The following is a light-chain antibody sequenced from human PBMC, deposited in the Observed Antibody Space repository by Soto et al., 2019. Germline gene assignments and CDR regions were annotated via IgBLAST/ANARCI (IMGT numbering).Light chain of an antibody. CDR1: QTISTY. V-gene: IGKV1-39*01. J-gene: IGKJ5*01. CDR2: AAS. Sequence: DIQMTQSPSSLSASVGDRVTITCRASQTISTYLNWYQQKPGKAPKLLIHAASSVQSGVPSRFSGSGSGTDFTLTIRSLQPEDFATYYCQQSYRAPLTFGPGTRLEIK. CDR3: QQSYRAPLT.